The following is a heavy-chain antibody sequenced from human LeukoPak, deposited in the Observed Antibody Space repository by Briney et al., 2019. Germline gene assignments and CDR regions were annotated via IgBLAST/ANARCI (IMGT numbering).Heavy chain of an antibody. V-gene: IGHV3-21*01. J-gene: IGHJ6*03. CDR2: ISSSSSYI. D-gene: IGHD6-13*01. CDR1: GFTFSSYS. CDR3: ARGAAAGNYYYYYYMDV. Sequence: GGSLRLSCAASGFTFSSYSMNWVRQAPGKGLEWVSSISSSSSYIYYADSVKGRFTISRDNAKNSLYLQMNSLRAEDTAVYYCARGAAAGNYYYYYYMDVWGKGTTVTVSS.